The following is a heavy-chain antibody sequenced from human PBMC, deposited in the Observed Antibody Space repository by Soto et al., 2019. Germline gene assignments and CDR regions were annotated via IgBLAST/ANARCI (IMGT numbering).Heavy chain of an antibody. CDR2: IYYSGST. D-gene: IGHD3-16*01. CDR1: GGSISSYY. V-gene: IGHV4-59*01. CDR3: ARLLGGSSSGYGMDV. J-gene: IGHJ6*02. Sequence: QVQLQESGPGLVKPSETLSLTCTVSGGSISSYYWSWIRQPPGKGLEWIGYIYYSGSTNYNPSLKSRVTTSVDTSKNQFSLKLSSVTAADTAVYYCARLLGGSSSGYGMDVWGQGTTVTISS.